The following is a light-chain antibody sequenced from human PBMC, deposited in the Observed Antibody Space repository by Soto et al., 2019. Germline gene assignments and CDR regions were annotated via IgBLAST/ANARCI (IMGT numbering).Light chain of an antibody. V-gene: IGKV3-20*01. CDR1: QSVGSRD. CDR2: GAS. Sequence: VLTQSPGTLSLSPGERATLSCRTSQSVGSRDLVWYQQKPGQAPRLLIYGASNRATGISDRFSGSGSGTDFTLTISRLEPEDFAVYYCQQYGSSPPMYTFGQGTKLEIK. J-gene: IGKJ2*01. CDR3: QQYGSSPPMYT.